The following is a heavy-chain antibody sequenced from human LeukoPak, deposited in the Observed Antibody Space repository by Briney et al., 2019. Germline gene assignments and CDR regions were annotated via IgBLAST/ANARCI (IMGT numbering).Heavy chain of an antibody. CDR2: FDPEDGET. CDR3: AVRYGVEIVATNFDY. V-gene: IGHV1-24*01. Sequence: GASVKVSCKVSGYTLTELSMHWVRQAPGKGLEWMGGFDPEDGETIYAQKFQGRVTMTEDTSTDTAYMELSSLRSEDTAVYYCAVRYGVEIVATNFDYWGQGTLVTVSS. D-gene: IGHD5-12*01. CDR1: GYTLTELS. J-gene: IGHJ4*02.